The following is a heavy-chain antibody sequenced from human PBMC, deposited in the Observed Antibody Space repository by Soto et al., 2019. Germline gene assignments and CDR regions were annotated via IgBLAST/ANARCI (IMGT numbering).Heavy chain of an antibody. V-gene: IGHV3-15*01. J-gene: IGHJ3*02. CDR2: IKSKTDGGTT. D-gene: IGHD3-10*01. Sequence: EVQLVESGGGLVKPGGSLRLSCAASGFTFSNAWMSCVRQAPGKGLEWVGRIKSKTDGGTTDYAAPVKGRFTISRDDSKNTLYLQMNSLKTEDTAVYYCTTGPLWFGERNAFDIWGQGTMVTVSS. CDR1: GFTFSNAW. CDR3: TTGPLWFGERNAFDI.